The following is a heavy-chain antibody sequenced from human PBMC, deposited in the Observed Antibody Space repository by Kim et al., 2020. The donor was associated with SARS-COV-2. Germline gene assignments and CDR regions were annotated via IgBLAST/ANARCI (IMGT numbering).Heavy chain of an antibody. Sequence: GGSLRLSCAASRFTFSNYAMSWVRQAPGKGPPPPPPPTGSGISAYYADSVKGRFTISRDNSKNTLYLQMSSLRSDDTAVYYCAWIVESTLWAGHDFWGQG. D-gene: IGHD2-2*03. V-gene: IGHV3-23*01. J-gene: IGHJ4*02. CDR1: RFTFSNYA. CDR3: AWIVESTLWAGHDF. CDR2: PTGSGISA.